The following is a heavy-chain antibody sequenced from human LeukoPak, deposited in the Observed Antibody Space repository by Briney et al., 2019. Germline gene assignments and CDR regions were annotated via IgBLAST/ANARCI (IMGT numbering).Heavy chain of an antibody. CDR3: STETAGNY. CDR2: FDPEDDER. J-gene: IGHJ4*02. CDR1: GHTLKDLS. V-gene: IGHV1-24*01. Sequence: ASVKVSCKAFGHTLKDLSIHWVRQAPGKGLEWLEGFDPEDDERMYAPKFQGRVTVTEDNSIDTAYMELTSLSSDDTGVYYCSTETAGNYWGQGTLVTVSS.